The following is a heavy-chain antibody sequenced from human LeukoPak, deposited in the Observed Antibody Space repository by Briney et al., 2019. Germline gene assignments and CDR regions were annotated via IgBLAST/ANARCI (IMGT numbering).Heavy chain of an antibody. Sequence: ASVKLSCKASGYTFTSYDINWVRQATGQGLEWMGWMNSNSGNTGYAQKFQGRVTMTRNTSISPAYVELSSLRSEDTAVYYCARGGGWLRELLPLDYWGQGTLVTVSS. CDR3: ARGGGWLRELLPLDY. D-gene: IGHD3-10*01. V-gene: IGHV1-8*01. CDR2: MNSNSGNT. J-gene: IGHJ4*02. CDR1: GYTFTSYD.